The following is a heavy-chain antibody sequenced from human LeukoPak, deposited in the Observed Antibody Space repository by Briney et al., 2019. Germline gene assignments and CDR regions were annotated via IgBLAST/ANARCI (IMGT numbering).Heavy chain of an antibody. CDR1: GGSFSGYY. CDR2: INHSGST. V-gene: IGHV4-34*01. D-gene: IGHD3-10*01. CDR3: ARGRMVRGVIHFDY. J-gene: IGHJ4*02. Sequence: SETLSLTCAVYGGSFSGYYWSWIRQPQGKGLEWIGEINHSGSTNYNPSLKSRVTISVDTSKNQFSLKLSSVTAADTAVYYCARGRMVRGVIHFDYWGQGTLVTVSS.